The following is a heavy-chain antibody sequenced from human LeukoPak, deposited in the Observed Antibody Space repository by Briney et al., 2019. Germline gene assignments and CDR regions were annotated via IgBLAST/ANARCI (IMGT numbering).Heavy chain of an antibody. CDR3: VKESGFMVAPNSAFDI. CDR2: ISRNGGST. D-gene: IGHD4/OR15-4a*01. Sequence: GGSLRLSCSASGFTFNSYPVHWVSHAPGKGLEYVSGISRNGGSTYYADSVKGRFTISRDNSKNTLYLQTSSLRAEDTAVYYCVKESGFMVAPNSAFDIWGQGTMVTVSS. J-gene: IGHJ3*02. V-gene: IGHV3-64D*06. CDR1: GFTFNSYP.